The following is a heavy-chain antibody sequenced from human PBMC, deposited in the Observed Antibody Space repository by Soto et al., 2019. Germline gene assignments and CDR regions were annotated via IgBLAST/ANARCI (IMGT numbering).Heavy chain of an antibody. D-gene: IGHD4-17*01. CDR2: IIPILGIA. J-gene: IGHJ4*02. Sequence: QVQLVQSGAEVKKPGSSVKVSCKASGGTFSSYTISWVRQAPGQGLEWMGRIIPILGIANYAQKFQGRVTITADKSTSTAYMELSSLRSEDTAVYYCARVSRDYGDYGGFDYWGQGTLVTVSS. CDR1: GGTFSSYT. V-gene: IGHV1-69*02. CDR3: ARVSRDYGDYGGFDY.